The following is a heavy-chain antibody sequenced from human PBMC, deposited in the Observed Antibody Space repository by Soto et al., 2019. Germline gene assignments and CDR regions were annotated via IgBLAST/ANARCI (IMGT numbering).Heavy chain of an antibody. V-gene: IGHV3-7*02. CDR2: IKEDGSEK. CDR3: ARGSSGWYEVDY. J-gene: IGHJ4*02. Sequence: EVQLVEAGGGLVQPGGSLRLSCAATGFTFSSYWMNWVRQAPGKGQEWGANIKEDGSEKNYVDSVKGRITISRDNAKNSLYLQMSSLRAAEPAVYYCARGSSGWYEVDYWGQGTLVTVSS. D-gene: IGHD6-19*01. CDR1: GFTFSSYW.